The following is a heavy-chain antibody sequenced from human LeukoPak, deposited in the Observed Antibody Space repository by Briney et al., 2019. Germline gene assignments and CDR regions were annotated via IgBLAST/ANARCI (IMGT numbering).Heavy chain of an antibody. J-gene: IGHJ4*02. CDR3: GAAYSGSSPFDY. CDR2: ISSSSYYI. D-gene: IGHD1-26*01. CDR1: GFTFSTYA. V-gene: IGHV3-21*01. Sequence: GGSLRLFCTASGFTFSTYAMNWVRQAPGKGLEWVSSISSSSYYIYYADSVKGRFTISRDNAKNSLFLQMNSLRAEDTAVYYCGAAYSGSSPFDYWGQGTLVTVSS.